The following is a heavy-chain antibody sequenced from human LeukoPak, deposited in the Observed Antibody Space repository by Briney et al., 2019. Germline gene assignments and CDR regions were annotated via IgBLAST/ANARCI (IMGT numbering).Heavy chain of an antibody. CDR3: ARGGTVRNGMDV. V-gene: IGHV4-59*01. J-gene: IGHJ6*02. Sequence: SETLSLTCTVSGGSISSYYWSWIRQPPGKGLEWIGYIYYSGSTYYNPSLKSRVTISVDTSRNQFSLKLSSVTAADTAVYYCARGGTVRNGMDVWGQGTTVTVSS. CDR2: IYYSGST. CDR1: GGSISSYY. D-gene: IGHD1-26*01.